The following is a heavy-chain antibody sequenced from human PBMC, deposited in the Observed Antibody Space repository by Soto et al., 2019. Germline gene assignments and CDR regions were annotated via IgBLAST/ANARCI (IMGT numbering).Heavy chain of an antibody. CDR2: IWYDGTYK. CDR3: ARAAIGKVVAGSYHYAVDV. J-gene: IGHJ6*02. D-gene: IGHD6-19*01. V-gene: IGHV3-33*03. CDR1: GFTFISYG. Sequence: QAHLVESGGGVVQSGRSLRLSCAASGFTFISYGMHWVRQAPGKGLEWVAVIWYDGTYKYYGDSVKGRFTISRDNSKNTLWLQMNSLRAEDTAVYYCARAAIGKVVAGSYHYAVDVWGQGTMVTVSS.